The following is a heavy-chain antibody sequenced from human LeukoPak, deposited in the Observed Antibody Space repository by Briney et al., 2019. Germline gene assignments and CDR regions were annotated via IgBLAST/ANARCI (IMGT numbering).Heavy chain of an antibody. V-gene: IGHV1-69*13. D-gene: IGHD3-22*01. CDR1: GGTFSSYA. Sequence: ASVKVSCKASGGTFSSYAISWVRQAPGQGLEWMGGIIPIFGTANYAQKVQGRVTITADESTSTAYMELSSLRSEDTAMYYCARGSVVIGFDPWGQGTLVTVSS. J-gene: IGHJ5*02. CDR3: ARGSVVIGFDP. CDR2: IIPIFGTA.